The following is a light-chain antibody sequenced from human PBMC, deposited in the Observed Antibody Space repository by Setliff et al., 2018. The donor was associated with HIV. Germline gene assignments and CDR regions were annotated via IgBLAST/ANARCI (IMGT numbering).Light chain of an antibody. Sequence: QSALTQPASVSGSPGQSITISCTGTGSDVGGYNYVSRYQQHPGKAPKLMIYEVSYRPSGVSHRFSGSKSVNTASLTISGLQAEDEADYYCSSYTSSSTLEGVVFGGGTK. CDR1: GSDVGGYNY. CDR2: EVS. V-gene: IGLV2-14*01. CDR3: SSYTSSSTLEGVV. J-gene: IGLJ2*01.